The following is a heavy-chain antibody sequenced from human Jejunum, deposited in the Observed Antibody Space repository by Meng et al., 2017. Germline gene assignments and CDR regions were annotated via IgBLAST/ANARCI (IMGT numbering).Heavy chain of an antibody. Sequence: QLQLQESGPGLVKPSETLSLTCTVSGDSMRISNYYWGWIRQPPGKGPQWIGTIYYTGSTDYSPSLKSRVTISVDTSKKQFSLSLTSVTAADTAIYYCVRQRYCYSAGCYSDSWGQGTLVTVSS. J-gene: IGHJ4*02. V-gene: IGHV4-39*01. CDR1: GDSMRISNYY. CDR3: VRQRYCYSAGCYSDS. CDR2: IYYTGST. D-gene: IGHD2-15*01.